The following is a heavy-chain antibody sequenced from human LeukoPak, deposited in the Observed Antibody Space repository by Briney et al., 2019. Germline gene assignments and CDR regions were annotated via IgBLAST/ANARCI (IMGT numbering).Heavy chain of an antibody. CDR1: GGSISSGSYF. D-gene: IGHD4-23*01. V-gene: IGHV4-61*02. CDR3: ARERLYGGNSRFDY. Sequence: SQTLSLICTVSGGSISSGSYFWSWIRQPAGKGLEWIGRIYTSGSTNYNPSLKSRVTISVDTSKNQFSLKLSSVTAADTAVYYCARERLYGGNSRFDYWGQGTLVTVSS. CDR2: IYTSGST. J-gene: IGHJ4*02.